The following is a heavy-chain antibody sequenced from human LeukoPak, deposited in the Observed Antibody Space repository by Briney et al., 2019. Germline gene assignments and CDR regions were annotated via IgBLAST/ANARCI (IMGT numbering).Heavy chain of an antibody. CDR3: AKGGLDIVVVPALFLDY. D-gene: IGHD2-2*03. Sequence: GGSLRPSCAASGFTFSSYAMSWVRQAPGKGLEWVSAISGSGGSTYYADSVKGRFTISRDNSKNTLYLQMNSLRAEDTAVYYCAKGGLDIVVVPALFLDYWGQGTLVTVSS. V-gene: IGHV3-23*01. CDR2: ISGSGGST. J-gene: IGHJ4*02. CDR1: GFTFSSYA.